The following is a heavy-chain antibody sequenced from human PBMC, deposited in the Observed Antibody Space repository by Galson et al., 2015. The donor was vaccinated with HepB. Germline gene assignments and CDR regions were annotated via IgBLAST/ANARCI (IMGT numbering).Heavy chain of an antibody. Sequence: CAISGDSVSSNSAAWNWIRQSPSRGLEWLGRTYYRSNWYNDYAVSVKSRITINPDTSKNQFSLQLNSVTPEDTAVYYCAREGPPPSRDAFDIWGQGTMVTVSS. J-gene: IGHJ3*02. V-gene: IGHV6-1*01. CDR3: AREGPPPSRDAFDI. CDR1: GDSVSSNSAA. CDR2: TYYRSNWYN.